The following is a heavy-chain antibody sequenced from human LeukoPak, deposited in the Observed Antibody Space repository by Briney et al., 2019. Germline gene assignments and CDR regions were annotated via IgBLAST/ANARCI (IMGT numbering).Heavy chain of an antibody. V-gene: IGHV1-46*01. D-gene: IGHD3-16*01. CDR2: INPSGGST. Sequence: ASVKVSCKASGYTFTSYYMHWVRQAPGQGLEWMGIINPSGGSTSYAQKFPGRVTMTRDTSTSTVYMELSSLRSEDTAVYYCARDQAGGTPLTHWGQGTLVTVSS. CDR3: ARDQAGGTPLTH. J-gene: IGHJ4*02. CDR1: GYTFTSYY.